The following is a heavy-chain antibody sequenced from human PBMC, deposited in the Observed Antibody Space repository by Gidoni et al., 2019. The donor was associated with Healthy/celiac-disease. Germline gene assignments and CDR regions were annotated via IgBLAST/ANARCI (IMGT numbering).Heavy chain of an antibody. V-gene: IGHV3-11*05. Sequence: QVQLVESGGGLVKPGGSLRLSCAASGFTFSDYYMSWIRQAPGKGLEWVSYISSSSSYTNYADSVKGRFTISRDNAKNSLYLQMNSLRAEDTAVYYCARGGGYFDPSYYYYGMDVWGQGTTVTVSS. D-gene: IGHD3-9*01. CDR2: ISSSSSYT. CDR3: ARGGGYFDPSYYYYGMDV. CDR1: GFTFSDYY. J-gene: IGHJ6*02.